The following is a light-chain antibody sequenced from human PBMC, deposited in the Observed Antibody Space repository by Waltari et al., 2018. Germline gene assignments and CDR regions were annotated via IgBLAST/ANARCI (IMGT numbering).Light chain of an antibody. CDR1: SSDVGAYNC. CDR3: SSRRSGSTLV. CDR2: DVI. Sequence: QSALTQPASVSGSPGQSITVSCTGTSSDVGAYNCVFWYQQHPGKAPKLMIYDVIKRPSGVSDRFSGSKSGNTASLTISGLQAEDEADYYCSSRRSGSTLVFGGGTKVTVL. V-gene: IGLV2-14*01. J-gene: IGLJ3*02.